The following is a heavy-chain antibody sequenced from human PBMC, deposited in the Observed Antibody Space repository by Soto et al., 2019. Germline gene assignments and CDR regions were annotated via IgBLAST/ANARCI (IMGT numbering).Heavy chain of an antibody. CDR1: GGTFSSYA. Sequence: QVQLVQSGAEVKKPGSSVKVSCTASGGTFSSYAISWVRQAPGQGLEWMGGIIPIFGTANYAQKFQGRVTITGDESTSTAYMEMSSLRSEDPAVYYCAVYCSGTSCSNPKDYGMDVWGQGTTVTVSS. J-gene: IGHJ6*02. CDR3: AVYCSGTSCSNPKDYGMDV. V-gene: IGHV1-69*01. CDR2: IIPIFGTA. D-gene: IGHD2-2*01.